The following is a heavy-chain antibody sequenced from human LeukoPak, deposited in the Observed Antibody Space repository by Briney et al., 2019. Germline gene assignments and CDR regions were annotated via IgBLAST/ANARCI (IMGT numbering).Heavy chain of an antibody. V-gene: IGHV3-23*01. CDR3: AKDLSGRGYSGLDY. J-gene: IGHJ4*02. CDR1: GFTVSSNY. Sequence: PGGSLRLSCAASGFTVSSNYMSWVRQAPGKGLEWVSAISGSGGSTYYADSVKGRFTISRDNSKNTLYLQMNSLRAEDTAVYYCAKDLSGRGYSGLDYWGQGTLVTVSS. CDR2: ISGSGGST. D-gene: IGHD5-12*01.